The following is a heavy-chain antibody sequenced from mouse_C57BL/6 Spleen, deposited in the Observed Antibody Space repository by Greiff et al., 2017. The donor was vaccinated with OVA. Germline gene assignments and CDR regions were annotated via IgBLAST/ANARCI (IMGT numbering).Heavy chain of an antibody. CDR1: GYTFTSYW. D-gene: IGHD2-1*01. CDR2: IDPSDSYT. V-gene: IGHV1-69*01. J-gene: IGHJ3*01. CDR3: AGGNPAGFAY. Sequence: VQLKQPGAELVMPGASVKLSCKASGYTFTSYWMHWVKQRPGQGLEWIGEIDPSDSYTNYNQKFKGKSTLTVDKSSSTAYMQLSSLTSEDSAVYYCAGGNPAGFAYWGQGTLVTVSA.